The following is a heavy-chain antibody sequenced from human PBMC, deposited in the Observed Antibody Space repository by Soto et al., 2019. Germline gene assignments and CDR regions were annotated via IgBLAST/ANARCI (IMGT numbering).Heavy chain of an antibody. V-gene: IGHV3-23*01. D-gene: IGHD2-2*01. CDR3: AKDGSTTWNFYFDA. J-gene: IGHJ4*02. CDR2: ITGSGHST. CDR1: GFTFSSYA. Sequence: EVQLLESGGGMVQSGGSLRLSCAASGFTFSSYAMSWVRQAPGKGLEWVSAITGSGHSTYYADSVQGRFTISRDNSKSTLYLQMNSLRADDTARDYGAKDGSTTWNFYFDAWGQGILVTVSS.